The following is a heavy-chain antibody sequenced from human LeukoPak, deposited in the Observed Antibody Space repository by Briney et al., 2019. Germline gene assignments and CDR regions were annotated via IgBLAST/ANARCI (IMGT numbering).Heavy chain of an antibody. V-gene: IGHV4-59*01. Sequence: SETLSLTCTVSGGSISSYYWSWIRQPPGKGLEWIGYIYYSGSTNYKPSLKSRVTISVDTSKDQFSLKLNSVTAADTAVYYCARGGYYGSGNDFRFDPWGQGTLVTVSS. D-gene: IGHD3-10*01. CDR2: IYYSGST. CDR1: GGSISSYY. J-gene: IGHJ5*02. CDR3: ARGGYYGSGNDFRFDP.